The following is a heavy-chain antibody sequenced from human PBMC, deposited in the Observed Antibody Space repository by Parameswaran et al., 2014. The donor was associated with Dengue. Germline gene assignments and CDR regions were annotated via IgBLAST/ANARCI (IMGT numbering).Heavy chain of an antibody. J-gene: IGHJ6*02. CDR3: ANFVSERSGYYPTFYYYGVDV. CDR1: A. V-gene: IGHV3-23*01. D-gene: IGHD3-22*01. CDR2: ISGSGGST. Sequence: ARGCGQDARERGWEWVSAISGSGGSTYYADSVKGRFTISRDNSKNTLYLQMNSLRAEDTAVYYCANFVSERSGYYPTFYYYGVDVWGQGTTVTVSS.